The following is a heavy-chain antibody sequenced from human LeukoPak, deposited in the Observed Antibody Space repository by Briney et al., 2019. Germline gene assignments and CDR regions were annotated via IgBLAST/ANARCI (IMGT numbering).Heavy chain of an antibody. J-gene: IGHJ6*03. Sequence: SETLSLTCTVSGGSISSYYWSWIRQPPGKGLEWIGYIYYSGSTNYNPSLKSRVTISVDTSKNQFSLKLSSVTAADTAVYYCARALEYCSGGSCFQPYYYYMDVWGKGTTVTVSS. D-gene: IGHD2-15*01. V-gene: IGHV4-59*01. CDR1: GGSISSYY. CDR2: IYYSGST. CDR3: ARALEYCSGGSCFQPYYYYMDV.